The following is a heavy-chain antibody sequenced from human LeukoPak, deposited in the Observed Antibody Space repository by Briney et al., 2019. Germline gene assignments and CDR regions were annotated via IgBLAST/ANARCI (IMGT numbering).Heavy chain of an antibody. J-gene: IGHJ4*02. CDR2: ISSSGSST. D-gene: IGHD3-16*01. CDR3: AKRRVPAPAGEGLDH. CDR1: GFTFSNYA. V-gene: IGHV3-23*01. Sequence: GGSLRLSCAASGFTFSNYAMSWVRQAPGKGLEWVSGISSSGSSTYYRDSVKGRFTISRDNSKNTLYLQMNSLRAEDTAVYYCAKRRVPAPAGEGLDHWGRGTLVTVSS.